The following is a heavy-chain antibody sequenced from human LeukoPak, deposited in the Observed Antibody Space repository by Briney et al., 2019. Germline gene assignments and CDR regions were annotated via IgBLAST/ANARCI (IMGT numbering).Heavy chain of an antibody. V-gene: IGHV3-23*01. CDR3: ARGRIGPDY. J-gene: IGHJ4*02. D-gene: IGHD2-15*01. Sequence: GGSLRLSCAAPGFTFSSYAMSWVRQAPGKGLEWVSGIGSSGSGTYYGDSVKGRFTISRDNSKNTLYLQMNSLRGEDTAVYYCARGRIGPDYWGQGTLVTVSS. CDR2: IGSSGSGT. CDR1: GFTFSSYA.